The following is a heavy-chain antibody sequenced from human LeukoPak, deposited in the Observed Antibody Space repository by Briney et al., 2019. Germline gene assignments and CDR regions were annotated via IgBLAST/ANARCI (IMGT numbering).Heavy chain of an antibody. CDR3: ATGAHCSGGSCYPDLLYFQH. Sequence: SETLSLTCTVSGGSISSYYWSWIRQPPGKGLEWIGYIYYSGNTNYNPSLKSRVTISVDTSKNQFSLKLSSVTAADTAVYYCATGAHCSGGSCYPDLLYFQHWGQGTLVTASS. V-gene: IGHV4-59*01. CDR2: IYYSGNT. D-gene: IGHD2-15*01. J-gene: IGHJ1*01. CDR1: GGSISSYY.